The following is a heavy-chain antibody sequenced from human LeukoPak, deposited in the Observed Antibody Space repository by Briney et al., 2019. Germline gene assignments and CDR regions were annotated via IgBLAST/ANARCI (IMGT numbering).Heavy chain of an antibody. CDR3: ARDIAAAGLFFDY. J-gene: IGHJ4*02. CDR1: GFTFSSDW. Sequence: PGGSLRLSCAASGFTFSSDWMSWVRQAPGEGLERVANMKYDGSEKDYVDTVKGRFTISRDNAKNSLYLQMNSLRAEDTAVYYCARDIAAAGLFFDYWGQGTLVTVSS. V-gene: IGHV3-7*01. CDR2: MKYDGSEK. D-gene: IGHD6-13*01.